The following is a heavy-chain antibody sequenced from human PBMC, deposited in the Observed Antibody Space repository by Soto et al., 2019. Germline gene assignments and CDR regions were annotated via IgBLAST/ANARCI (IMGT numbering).Heavy chain of an antibody. CDR1: GFTFSSYW. Sequence: VGSLRLSCTASGFTFSSYWMSWVRQAPGKGLEWVANIKQDGSEKYYVDSVKGRFTISRDNAKNSLYLQMNSLRAEDTAVYYCARDPGPNWDDAFDIWGQGTMVTVSS. CDR2: IKQDGSEK. V-gene: IGHV3-7*01. J-gene: IGHJ3*02. CDR3: ARDPGPNWDDAFDI. D-gene: IGHD7-27*01.